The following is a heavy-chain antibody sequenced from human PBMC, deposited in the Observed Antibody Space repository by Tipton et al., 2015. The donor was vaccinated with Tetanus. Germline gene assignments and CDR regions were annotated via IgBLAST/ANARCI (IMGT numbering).Heavy chain of an antibody. J-gene: IGHJ4*01. D-gene: IGHD2-15*01. V-gene: IGHV1-69*01. CDR2: IIPIFGTA. Sequence: QLVQSGAEVKKPGSSVKVSCKASGGTFSSYAISWVRQAPGQGLVWMGGIIPIFGTANYAQKFQGRVTITADESTSANYMELSSLRAEGRAVYYCASISPCSGGSCYSWFFDYWGQGPLVTVSS. CDR3: ASISPCSGGSCYSWFFDY. CDR1: GGTFSSYA.